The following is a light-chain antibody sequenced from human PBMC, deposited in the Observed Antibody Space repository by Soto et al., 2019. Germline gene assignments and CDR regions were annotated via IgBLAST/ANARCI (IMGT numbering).Light chain of an antibody. CDR1: NIGSKK. V-gene: IGLV3-9*01. J-gene: IGLJ3*02. CDR2: RNT. CDR3: QVWDSNTGV. Sequence: SYELTQPLSVSVALGQTARITCGGDNIGSKKVHWYQQKPGQAPVLVIYRNTNRPSGIPERFSGSNSGNTATLTISRAQAGEEADYYCQVWDSNTGVFGGGTKLPVL.